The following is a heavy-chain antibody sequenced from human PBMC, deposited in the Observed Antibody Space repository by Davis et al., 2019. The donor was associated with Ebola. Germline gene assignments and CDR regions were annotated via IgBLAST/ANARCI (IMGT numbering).Heavy chain of an antibody. V-gene: IGHV1-2*02. CDR3: ARSSSSWWSFDQ. CDR1: GYTFTGYY. CDR2: INPNSGGT. D-gene: IGHD6-6*01. J-gene: IGHJ4*02. Sequence: ASVKVSCKASGYTFTGYYMHWVRQAPGQGLEWMGWINPNSGGTNYAQKFQGRVTMTRDTSISTAYMELSRLRSDDTAVYYCARSSSSWWSFDQWGQGTLVTVSS.